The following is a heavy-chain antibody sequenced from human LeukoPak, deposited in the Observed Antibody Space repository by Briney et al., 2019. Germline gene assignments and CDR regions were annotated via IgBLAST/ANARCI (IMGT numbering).Heavy chain of an antibody. CDR2: IRYDGSNK. V-gene: IGHV3-30*02. Sequence: GGSLRLSCAASGFTFSSYGMHWVRQAPGKGLEWVAFIRYDGSNKYYADSVKGRFTISRDNSKNTLYLQMNSLRAEDTAVYYCAKVNDYGNYVSFDYWGPGTLVTVSS. CDR1: GFTFSSYG. CDR3: AKVNDYGNYVSFDY. J-gene: IGHJ4*02. D-gene: IGHD4-11*01.